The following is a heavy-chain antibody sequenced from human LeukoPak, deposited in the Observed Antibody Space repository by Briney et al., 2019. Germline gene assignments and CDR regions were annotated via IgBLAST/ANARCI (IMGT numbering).Heavy chain of an antibody. CDR3: ARTNYYDSSGYYLGY. J-gene: IGHJ4*02. V-gene: IGHV1-2*02. D-gene: IGHD3-22*01. CDR2: IKPNSGVT. Sequence: ASVKVSCQASGYMLTGYYMHWVRQAPGEGLQWMGWIKPNSGVTNYAQKFQGRVTMTRDTSISTAYMELSRLRSDDTAVYYCARTNYYDSSGYYLGYWGQGTLVTVSS. CDR1: GYMLTGYY.